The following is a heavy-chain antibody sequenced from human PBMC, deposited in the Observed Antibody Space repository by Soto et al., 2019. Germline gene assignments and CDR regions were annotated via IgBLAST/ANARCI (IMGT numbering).Heavy chain of an antibody. J-gene: IGHJ5*02. CDR3: ARSYKLYYFDSSGYLDH. Sequence: ASVKVSCKTSGYTWKNYAMNWVRQAPGQRPEWMGWINTGDVNAKYSEKFQGRVTITKDTSASTVYMDLRSLRSEDTAVYYCARSYKLYYFDSSGYLDHWGQRTLVTVSS. V-gene: IGHV1-3*04. D-gene: IGHD3-22*01. CDR2: INTGDVNA. CDR1: GYTWKNYA.